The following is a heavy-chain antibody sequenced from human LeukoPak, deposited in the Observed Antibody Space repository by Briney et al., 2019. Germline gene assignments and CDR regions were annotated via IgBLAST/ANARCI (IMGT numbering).Heavy chain of an antibody. D-gene: IGHD2-21*01. V-gene: IGHV5-51*01. CDR1: GYSFSSYW. CDR2: IYPGDSDT. Sequence: GESLKISCKGSGYSFSSYWIGWVRQMPGKGLESMGIIYPGDSDTRYSPSFRGQVTISADKSINTVYLQWSSLKASDTGMYYCARDRIAGYWGQGTLVTVSS. J-gene: IGHJ4*02. CDR3: ARDRIAGY.